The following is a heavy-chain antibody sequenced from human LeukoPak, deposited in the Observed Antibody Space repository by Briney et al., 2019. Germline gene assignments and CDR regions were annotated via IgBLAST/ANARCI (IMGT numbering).Heavy chain of an antibody. D-gene: IGHD5-18*01. CDR1: GGSIISSYY. CDR2: MFYSGNT. Sequence: SETLSLTCTVSGGSIISSYYWGWIRQPPGKGLEWIANMFYSGNTYYNPSLRGRVTMSADMSKNQFSLNLSSVTAADTAVYHCARGLGYTVDCWGQGTLVTVSS. CDR3: ARGLGYTVDC. J-gene: IGHJ4*02. V-gene: IGHV4-39*07.